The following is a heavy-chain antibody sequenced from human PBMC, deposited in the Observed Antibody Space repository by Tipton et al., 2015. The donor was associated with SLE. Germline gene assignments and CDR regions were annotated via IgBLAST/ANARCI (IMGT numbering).Heavy chain of an antibody. Sequence: TLSLTCSVSGDSINSYYWSWIRQTPGKGLEWIGYVSFNGITNYNPSLESRVSISLDRSRNQISLRLTSVTAADTAVYYCARQKGHSDGGFPYGSGVVGLLDPGGQGTLVSVPS. CDR2: VSFNGIT. CDR3: ARQKGHSDGGFPYGSGVVGLLDP. D-gene: IGHD1-26*01. J-gene: IGHJ5*02. V-gene: IGHV4-59*01. CDR1: GDSINSYY.